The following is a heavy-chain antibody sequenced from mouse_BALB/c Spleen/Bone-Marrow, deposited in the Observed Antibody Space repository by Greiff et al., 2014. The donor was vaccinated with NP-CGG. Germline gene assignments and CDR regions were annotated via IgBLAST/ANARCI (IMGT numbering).Heavy chain of an antibody. CDR1: GYTFTTYW. J-gene: IGHJ3*01. CDR2: INPSNGRT. V-gene: IGHV1S81*02. Sequence: KLSCNASGYTFTTYWMQWVKQMPGQVLEWIGEINPSNGRTNYNEKFKRKSTLTVDKSSSTAYMHLSSLTSEDSAVYAGERGDGKYAFADGGQGTLVNGS. CDR3: ERGDGKYAFAD. D-gene: IGHD2-1*01.